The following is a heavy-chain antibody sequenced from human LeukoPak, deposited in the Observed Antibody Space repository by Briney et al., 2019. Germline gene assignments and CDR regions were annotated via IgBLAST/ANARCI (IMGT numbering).Heavy chain of an antibody. V-gene: IGHV4-39*01. CDR1: GGSISSSSYY. CDR2: IYYSGST. CDR3: ARRLYGKYYFDY. J-gene: IGHJ4*02. Sequence: PSETLSLTCTVSGGSISSSSYYWGWIRQPPGKGLEWIGSIYYSGSTYYNPSLKSRVTISVDTSKNRFSLKLTSVTAADTALYYCARRLYGKYYFDYWGQGTLVTVSS. D-gene: IGHD3-10*01.